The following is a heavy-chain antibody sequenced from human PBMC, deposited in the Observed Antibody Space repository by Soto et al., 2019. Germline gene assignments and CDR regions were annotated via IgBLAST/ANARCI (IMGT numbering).Heavy chain of an antibody. Sequence: EVQLVESGGGLVQPGRSLRLSCTASGFTFGDYAMSWVRQAPGKGLEWVGFIRSKAYGGTTEYAASVKGRFTISRDDSKSIAYLQMNSLKTEDTAVYYCTRGRLWFGELMGDGYYFDYWGQGTLVTVSS. CDR1: GFTFGDYA. V-gene: IGHV3-49*04. D-gene: IGHD3-10*01. J-gene: IGHJ4*02. CDR2: IRSKAYGGTT. CDR3: TRGRLWFGELMGDGYYFDY.